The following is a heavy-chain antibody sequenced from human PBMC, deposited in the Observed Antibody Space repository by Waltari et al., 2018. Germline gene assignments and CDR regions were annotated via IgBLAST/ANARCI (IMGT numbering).Heavy chain of an antibody. V-gene: IGHV3-21*01. CDR2: ISSSSSYI. J-gene: IGHJ4*02. D-gene: IGHD1-7*01. Sequence: EVQLVESGGGRVKPGGSLRLSCAACGFTFSSYSMKWVRQAPGKGLEWVSSISSSSSYIYYAASVKGRFTISRDNAKNSLYLQMNSLRAEDTAVYYCASGTSDWGQGTLVTVSS. CDR1: GFTFSSYS. CDR3: ASGTSD.